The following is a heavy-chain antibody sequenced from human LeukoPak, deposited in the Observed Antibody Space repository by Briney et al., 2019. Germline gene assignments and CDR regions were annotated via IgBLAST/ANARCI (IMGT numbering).Heavy chain of an antibody. CDR1: GGSISSYY. Sequence: SETLSLTCTVSGGSISSYYWSWIRQPPGKGLEWIGYIYYSGSTDYNPSLKSRVPISVETSKNQVSLKLSSVTAADTAVYYCARVTGYMIEDYFDYWGQGTLVTVSS. V-gene: IGHV4-59*01. D-gene: IGHD3-22*01. CDR3: ARVTGYMIEDYFDY. CDR2: IYYSGST. J-gene: IGHJ4*02.